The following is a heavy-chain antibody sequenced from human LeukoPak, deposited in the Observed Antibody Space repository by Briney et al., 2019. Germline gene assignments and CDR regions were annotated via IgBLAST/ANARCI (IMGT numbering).Heavy chain of an antibody. V-gene: IGHV3-21*01. CDR2: ISSRSSFI. D-gene: IGHD7-27*01. Sequence: GGSLRLSCAASGFTFSTYSMNWVRQAPGKGLEWVSLISSRSSFIYYADSVKGRFTISRDNAENSLYLQMNSLRAEDTAVYYCVRGGKSELGTCDHWGQGTLVTVSS. J-gene: IGHJ4*02. CDR3: VRGGKSELGTCDH. CDR1: GFTFSTYS.